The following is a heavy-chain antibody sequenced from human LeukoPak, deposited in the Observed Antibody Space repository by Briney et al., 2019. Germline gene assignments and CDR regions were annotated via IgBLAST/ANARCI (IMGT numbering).Heavy chain of an antibody. Sequence: GRSLRLSCAASGFTFSSFGMHWVRQAPGKGLEWVAVIWYDASNKYYADSVKGRFTISRDNSKNTLFLQMNSLRDDDTAVYYCVRGVGVSRFNYFDPWGQGTLVTVSP. CDR2: IWYDASNK. V-gene: IGHV3-33*01. CDR1: GFTFSSFG. J-gene: IGHJ5*02. CDR3: VRGVGVSRFNYFDP. D-gene: IGHD6-13*01.